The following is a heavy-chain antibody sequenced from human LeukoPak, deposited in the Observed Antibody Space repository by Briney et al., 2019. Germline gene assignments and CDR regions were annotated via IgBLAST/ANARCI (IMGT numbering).Heavy chain of an antibody. CDR2: INAGNGDT. V-gene: IGHV1-3*01. J-gene: IGHJ4*02. Sequence: ASVKVSCKASGYTFSDYAMHWVRQAPGQRLEWMGWINAGNGDTKYSQKFQGGVTITWDTSATTVHMELSSLRSEDTAVYYCARDRMRRNYYDSSGYYDYFDYWGQGTPVTVSS. CDR3: ARDRMRRNYYDSSGYYDYFDY. D-gene: IGHD3-22*01. CDR1: GYTFSDYA.